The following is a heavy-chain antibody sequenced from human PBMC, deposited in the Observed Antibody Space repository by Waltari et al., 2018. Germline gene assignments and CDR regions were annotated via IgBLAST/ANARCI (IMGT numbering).Heavy chain of an antibody. CDR1: GFPFSNDL. V-gene: IGHV3-74*01. CDR2: TNKDGSGT. J-gene: IGHJ4*02. Sequence: EVQLVASGGGLVQPGGSLRLSCAAFGFPFSNDLRDWVRQVPGKGLVWVARTNKDGSGTSYADSVEGRLTISRDNAKNTLHLQMTSLTAEDTAVYYCVREKDLNGGCVYDSWGRGTLVTVSS. CDR3: VREKDLNGGCVYDS. D-gene: IGHD2-8*01.